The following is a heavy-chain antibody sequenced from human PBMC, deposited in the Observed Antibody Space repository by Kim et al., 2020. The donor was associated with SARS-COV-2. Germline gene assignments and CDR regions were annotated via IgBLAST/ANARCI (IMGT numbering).Heavy chain of an antibody. D-gene: IGHD2-15*01. V-gene: IGHV3-33*01. CDR3: ASEDVVVVAMDV. Sequence: KYYADPVQDRFTISRDNSKRPLWLQWSNLRAGDTAVYYCASEDVVVVAMDVWGEGTTVTVSS. J-gene: IGHJ6*04. CDR2: K.